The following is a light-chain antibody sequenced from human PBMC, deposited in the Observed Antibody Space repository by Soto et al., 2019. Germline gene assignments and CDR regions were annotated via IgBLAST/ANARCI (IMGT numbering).Light chain of an antibody. Sequence: QSALTQPASVSGSPGQSITISCTGTSSDIGGYNYVSWYQQHPGEAPKLIIYEVTNRPSGVSNRFYGFKSDNTASLTISGLQADDEADYHCSSYTSTGTYVFGPGTKVTVL. J-gene: IGLJ1*01. CDR1: SSDIGGYNY. CDR3: SSYTSTGTYV. V-gene: IGLV2-14*01. CDR2: EVT.